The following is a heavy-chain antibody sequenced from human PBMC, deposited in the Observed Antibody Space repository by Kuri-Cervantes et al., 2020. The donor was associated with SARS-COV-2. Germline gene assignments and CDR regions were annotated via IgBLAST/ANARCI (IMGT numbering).Heavy chain of an antibody. CDR2: ISAYNGNT. D-gene: IGHD6-25*01. Sequence: ASVKVSCKASGYTFTGYYMHWVRQALGQGLEWMGWISAYNGNTNYAQKLQGRVTMTTDTSTSTAYMELRSLRSDDTAVYYCARDRTGASGPAGDAFDIWGQGTMVTVSS. V-gene: IGHV1-18*04. CDR1: GYTFTGYY. CDR3: ARDRTGASGPAGDAFDI. J-gene: IGHJ3*02.